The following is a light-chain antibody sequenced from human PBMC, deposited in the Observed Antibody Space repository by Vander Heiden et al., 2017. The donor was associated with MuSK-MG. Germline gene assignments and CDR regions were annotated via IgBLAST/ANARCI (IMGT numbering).Light chain of an antibody. CDR2: DVS. CDR1: SSDVGAYDY. Sequence: QSSLTQPASVSGSPGQSITISCTGTSSDVGAYDYVSWYQQHPGKVPKLMIYDVSNRPSGVSNRFSGSKSGNTASPTISGLQAGDEADYYCSSYTTSTTVVFGGGTKLTVL. J-gene: IGLJ2*01. V-gene: IGLV2-14*03. CDR3: SSYTTSTTVV.